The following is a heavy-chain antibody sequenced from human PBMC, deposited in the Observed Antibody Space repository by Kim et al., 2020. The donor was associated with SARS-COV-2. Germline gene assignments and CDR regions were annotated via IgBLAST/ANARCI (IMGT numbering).Heavy chain of an antibody. CDR1: GFIFSDAW. CDR3: AITPGGRCYPKCDF. CDR2: IKTKDEGGTI. Sequence: GGSLRLSCAASGFIFSDAWMNWVRQAPGRGLEWVGRIKTKDEGGTIDYAAPVKGRFTISRDDSKNTLYLQMNSLKTEDTAVYYCAITPGGRCYPKCDFWSQGTLVIVSP. D-gene: IGHD2-15*01. J-gene: IGHJ4*02. V-gene: IGHV3-15*01.